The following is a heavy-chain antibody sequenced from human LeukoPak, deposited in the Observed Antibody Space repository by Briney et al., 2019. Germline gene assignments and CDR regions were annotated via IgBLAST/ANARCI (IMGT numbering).Heavy chain of an antibody. CDR3: AKGGHIVATITFDY. D-gene: IGHD5-12*01. CDR1: GFTFSSYA. CDR2: ISGSGGST. V-gene: IGHV3-23*01. Sequence: GGSLRLSCAASGFTFSSYAMSWVRQAPGKGLEWVSAISGSGGSTYYADSVKGRFTISRNNSKNTLYLQMNRLRAEDTAVYYWAKGGHIVATITFDYWGQDTLVTVSS. J-gene: IGHJ4*02.